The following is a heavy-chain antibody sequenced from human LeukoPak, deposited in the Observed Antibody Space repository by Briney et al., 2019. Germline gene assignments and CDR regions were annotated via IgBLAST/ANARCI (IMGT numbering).Heavy chain of an antibody. Sequence: SETLSLTCAVYGGSFSGYYWSWIRQPPGKGLEWIGYIYYSGSTNYNPSLKSRVTISVDTSKNQFSLKLSSVTAADTAVYYCASFGYSSGWYSDYWGQGTLVTVSS. CDR2: IYYSGST. J-gene: IGHJ4*02. CDR3: ASFGYSSGWYSDY. V-gene: IGHV4-59*08. CDR1: GGSFSGYY. D-gene: IGHD6-19*01.